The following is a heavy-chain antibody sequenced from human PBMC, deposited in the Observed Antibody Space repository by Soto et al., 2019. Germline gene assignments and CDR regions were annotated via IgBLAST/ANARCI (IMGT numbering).Heavy chain of an antibody. D-gene: IGHD2-2*01. CDR2: ISGSGGST. V-gene: IGHV3-23*01. CDR3: AKVGLVGDIVVVPAPGAFDI. CDR1: GFTFSSYA. Sequence: GGSLRLSCAASGFTFSSYAMSWVRQAPGKGLEWVSAISGSGGSTYYADSVKGRFTISRDNSKNTLYLQMNSLRAEDTAVYYCAKVGLVGDIVVVPAPGAFDIWGQGTMVTVSS. J-gene: IGHJ3*02.